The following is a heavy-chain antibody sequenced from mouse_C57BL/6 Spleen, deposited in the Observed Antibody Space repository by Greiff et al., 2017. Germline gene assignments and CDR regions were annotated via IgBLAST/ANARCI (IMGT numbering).Heavy chain of an antibody. CDR3: TRPFITTGGYAMDY. CDR1: GYTFTDYE. Sequence: QVQLQQSGAELVRPGASVTLSCKASGYTFTDYEMHWVKQTPVHGLEWIGAIDPETGGTAYNQKFKGKAILTADKSSSTAYMELRSLTSEDSAVYYCTRPFITTGGYAMDYWGQGTSVTVSS. J-gene: IGHJ4*01. CDR2: IDPETGGT. V-gene: IGHV1-15*01. D-gene: IGHD1-1*01.